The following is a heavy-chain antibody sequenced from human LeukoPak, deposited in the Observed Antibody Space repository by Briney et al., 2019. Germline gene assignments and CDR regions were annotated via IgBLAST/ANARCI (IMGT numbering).Heavy chain of an antibody. J-gene: IGHJ4*02. V-gene: IGHV1-69*13. CDR1: GGTFSSYA. CDR3: ARDGYYGSGSYGQFDY. CDR2: IIPIFGTA. Sequence: GASVKVSCKAPGGTFSSYAISWVRQAPGQGLEWMGGIIPIFGTANYAQKFQGRVTITADESTSTAYMELSSLRSEDTAVYYCARDGYYGSGSYGQFDYWGQGTLVTVSS. D-gene: IGHD3-10*01.